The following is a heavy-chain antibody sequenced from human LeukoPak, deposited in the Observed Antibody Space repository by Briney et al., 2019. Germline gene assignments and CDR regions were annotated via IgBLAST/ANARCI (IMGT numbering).Heavy chain of an antibody. CDR2: INPNSGGT. J-gene: IGHJ4*02. V-gene: IGHV1-2*02. CDR3: ARVLRFLEWPSHTDY. D-gene: IGHD3-3*01. CDR1: GYTFTSYY. Sequence: GASVKVSCKASGYTFTSYYMHWVRQAPGQGLEWMGWINPNSGGTNYAQKFQGRVTMTRDTSISTAYMELSRLRSDDTAVYYCARVLRFLEWPSHTDYWGQGTLVTVSS.